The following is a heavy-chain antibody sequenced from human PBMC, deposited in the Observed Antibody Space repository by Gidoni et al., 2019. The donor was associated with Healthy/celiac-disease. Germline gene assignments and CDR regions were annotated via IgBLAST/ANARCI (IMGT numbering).Heavy chain of an antibody. Sequence: QEQLAQSGAEVKKPGAAVKVSCKASGYTFTGYCMHWVRQAPGQGLEWMGWINHNSGGTNYAQKLQGWVTMTRDTSISTAYMELSRLRSDDTAVYYCARDRYSSSWYDYWGQGTLVTVSS. CDR3: ARDRYSSSWYDY. CDR1: GYTFTGYC. V-gene: IGHV1-2*04. CDR2: INHNSGGT. J-gene: IGHJ4*02. D-gene: IGHD6-13*01.